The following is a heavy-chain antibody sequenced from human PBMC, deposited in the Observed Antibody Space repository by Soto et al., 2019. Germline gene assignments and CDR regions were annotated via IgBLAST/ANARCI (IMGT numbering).Heavy chain of an antibody. J-gene: IGHJ6*02. CDR1: GFTLSTYS. Sequence: GGSLRLSCIASGFTLSTYSMTWVRQAPGKGLEWLSYISKSSTTINYADSVKGRFTISRDNAKNSVYLEMSSLRDEDSAVYYCARDHPNLYYYGMDVWGQGTTVTVSS. V-gene: IGHV3-48*02. D-gene: IGHD3-10*01. CDR2: ISKSSTTI. CDR3: ARDHPNLYYYGMDV.